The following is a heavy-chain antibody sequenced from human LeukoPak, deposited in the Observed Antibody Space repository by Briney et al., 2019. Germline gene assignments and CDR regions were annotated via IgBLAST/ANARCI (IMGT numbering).Heavy chain of an antibody. J-gene: IGHJ4*02. CDR3: ARETEHSSSSDY. V-gene: IGHV3-7*01. CDR1: GFTFNNYW. CDR2: IKQDGSEK. Sequence: GGSLRLSCAASGFTFNNYWMTWVRQAPGKGLEWVANIKQDGSEKYYLDSVKGRFTISRDNAKNSLYLQMNSLRVEDTTLYYCARETEHSSSSDYWGQGTLVTVSS. D-gene: IGHD6-6*01.